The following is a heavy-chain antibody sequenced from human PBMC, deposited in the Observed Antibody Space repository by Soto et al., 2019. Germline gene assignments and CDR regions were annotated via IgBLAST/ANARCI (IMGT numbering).Heavy chain of an antibody. CDR1: GFTVSDNS. D-gene: IGHD3-16*01. CDR2: LYSGGRI. V-gene: IGHV3-53*01. Sequence: PGGSLRLSCAASGFTVSDNSITWVRQAPGKGLEWVSLLYSGGRIYYEDSVKGRFTISRDTSKTTLYLQMNSLRTEDTAVYYCARSDRDYAYALNVWGQETTVTVSS. J-gene: IGHJ6*02. CDR3: ARSDRDYAYALNV.